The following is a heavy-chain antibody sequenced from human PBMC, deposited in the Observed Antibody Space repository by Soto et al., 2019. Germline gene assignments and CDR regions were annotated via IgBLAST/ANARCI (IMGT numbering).Heavy chain of an antibody. D-gene: IGHD2-2*01. CDR3: AREDRYCSSTSCFYYYGMDV. V-gene: IGHV4-4*02. CDR2: IYHSGIT. Sequence: SETLSLTCAVSGGSISSSNWWSWVRQPPGKGLEWIGEIYHSGITNYNPSLKSRVTISVDKSKNQFSLKLSAVTAADTAVYYCAREDRYCSSTSCFYYYGMDVWGQGTTVTVSS. CDR1: GGSISSSNW. J-gene: IGHJ6*02.